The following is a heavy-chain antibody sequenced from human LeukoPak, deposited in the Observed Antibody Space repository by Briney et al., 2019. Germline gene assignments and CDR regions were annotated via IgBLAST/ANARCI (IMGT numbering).Heavy chain of an antibody. CDR3: AREIIVVVPAATNAFDI. Sequence: ASVKVSCKASGYTFTSYAMHWVRQAPGQRLEWMGWINAGNGNTKYSQKFQGRVTITRDTSASTAYMELSSLRSDDTAVYYCAREIIVVVPAATNAFDIWGQGTMVTVSS. J-gene: IGHJ3*02. V-gene: IGHV1-3*01. D-gene: IGHD2-2*01. CDR2: INAGNGNT. CDR1: GYTFTSYA.